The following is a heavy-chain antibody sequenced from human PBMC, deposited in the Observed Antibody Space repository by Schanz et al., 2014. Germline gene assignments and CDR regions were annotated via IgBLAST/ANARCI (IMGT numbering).Heavy chain of an antibody. J-gene: IGHJ4*02. V-gene: IGHV4-39*01. CDR2: IYYSGST. CDR3: ARLWGGWRIPDY. D-gene: IGHD6-19*01. CDR1: GDSISSTSYY. Sequence: QLQMQESGPGLVKPSETLSLTCSVSGDSISSTSYYWGWIRQPPGKGLEWIGSIYYSGSTYYNAPLKGGVPNPVDPSKTHFPRKLTSVTAADSAVYYCARLWGGWRIPDYWGQGTLVTVSS.